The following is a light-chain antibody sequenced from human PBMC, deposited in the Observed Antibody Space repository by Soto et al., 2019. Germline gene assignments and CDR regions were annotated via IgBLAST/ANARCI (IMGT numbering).Light chain of an antibody. CDR3: QYYFRSPYT. V-gene: IGKV3-15*01. CDR2: GAS. J-gene: IGKJ2*01. CDR1: QSVSSN. Sequence: EIVMTQSPATLSVSPGERATLSCRASQSVSSNLAWYQQKPGQAPRLLIYGASTRATGIPARFSGSGSGTEFTLTISRLQTEDVAVYYCQYYFRSPYTFGQGTKLEIK.